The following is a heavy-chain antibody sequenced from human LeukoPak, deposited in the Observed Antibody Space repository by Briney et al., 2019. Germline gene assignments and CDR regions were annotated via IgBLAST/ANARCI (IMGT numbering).Heavy chain of an antibody. D-gene: IGHD6-25*01. CDR2: MNPNSGGT. V-gene: IGHV1-2*02. CDR3: ARDQGGSGD. Sequence: ASVNVSCKASGYTFTGSYMHWVRQVSGQGLEWMGWMNPNSGGTNYAQKFQGRVTMTRDTSISTAYMELSNLRSDDTAMYYCARDQGGSGDWGQGTLVTVSS. CDR1: GYTFTGSY. J-gene: IGHJ4*02.